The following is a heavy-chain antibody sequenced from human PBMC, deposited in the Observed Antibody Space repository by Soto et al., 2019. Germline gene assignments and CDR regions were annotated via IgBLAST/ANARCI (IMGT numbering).Heavy chain of an antibody. J-gene: IGHJ5*02. Sequence: QVQLVQSGAEVKKPGASVKVSCKASGYTFTSYGISWVRQAPGQGLEWMGWISAYNGNTNYAPKLQWRVTMTTDPSTSTAYRGLRSLGSDDTAVYYCARGYSESTDPYTIFGVVAFDPLGQGTLVTVSS. CDR3: ARGYSESTDPYTIFGVVAFDP. D-gene: IGHD3-3*01. CDR2: ISAYNGNT. V-gene: IGHV1-18*01. CDR1: GYTFTSYG.